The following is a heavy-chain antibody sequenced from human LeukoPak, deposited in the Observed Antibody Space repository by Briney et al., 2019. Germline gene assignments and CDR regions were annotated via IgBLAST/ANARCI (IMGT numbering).Heavy chain of an antibody. V-gene: IGHV4-39*07. J-gene: IGHJ4*02. Sequence: SETLSLTCTVSGGSISSSSYYWGWIRQPPGKGLEWIGSIYYSGSTYYNPSLKSRVTISVDTSKNQFSLKLSSVTAADTAVYYCARADTVVVPAAIRFYWGQGTLVTVSS. D-gene: IGHD2-2*01. CDR2: IYYSGST. CDR1: GGSISSSSYY. CDR3: ARADTVVVPAAIRFY.